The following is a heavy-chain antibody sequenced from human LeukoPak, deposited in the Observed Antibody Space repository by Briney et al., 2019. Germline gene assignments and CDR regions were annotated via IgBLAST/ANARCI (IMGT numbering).Heavy chain of an antibody. CDR1: GYTFASYA. V-gene: IGHV7-4-1*02. CDR2: INTNTGNP. CDR3: ARGYTKDMTSVTHFDY. D-gene: IGHD4-17*01. J-gene: IGHJ4*02. Sequence: ASVKVSCKASGYTFASYAMNWVRQAPGQGLEWMGWINTNTGNPTYAQGFTGRFVFSLDTSVSTAYLETSSLKAEDTAVYYCARGYTKDMTSVTHFDYWGQGTLVTVSS.